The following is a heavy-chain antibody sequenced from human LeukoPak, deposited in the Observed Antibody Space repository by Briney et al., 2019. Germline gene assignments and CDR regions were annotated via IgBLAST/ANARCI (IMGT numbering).Heavy chain of an antibody. CDR3: ARGPDYYDSSGYYHLDY. J-gene: IGHJ4*02. CDR1: GGSISSGGYY. D-gene: IGHD3-22*01. V-gene: IGHV4-31*03. Sequence: PSQTLSLTCTVSGGSISSGGYYWSWIRQHPGKGLEWIGYIYYSGSTYYNPSLKSRVTISVDTSKNQFSLKLSSVTAADTAVYYCARGPDYYDSSGYYHLDYWGQGTLVTVSS. CDR2: IYYSGST.